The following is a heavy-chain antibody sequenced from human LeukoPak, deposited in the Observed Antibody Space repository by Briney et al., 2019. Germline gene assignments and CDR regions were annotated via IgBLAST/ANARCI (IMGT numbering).Heavy chain of an antibody. CDR1: GGSISGYY. CDR2: IYYSGST. CDR3: ARVSGAGYDGRGVFDY. J-gene: IGHJ4*02. D-gene: IGHD2-8*02. V-gene: IGHV4-59*01. Sequence: PSETLSLTCTVSGGSISGYYWSWIRQPPGKGLEWIGYIYYSGSTNYNPSLKSRVTISVDTSKNQFSLKLSSVTAADTAVYYCARVSGAGYDGRGVFDYWGQGTLVTVSS.